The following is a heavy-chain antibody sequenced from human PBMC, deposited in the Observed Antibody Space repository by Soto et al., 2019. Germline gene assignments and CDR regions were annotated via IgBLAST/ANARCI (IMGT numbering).Heavy chain of an antibody. V-gene: IGHV4-39*01. CDR1: GGSISSSSYY. D-gene: IGHD5-18*01. CDR2: IFYSGST. Sequence: SETLSLTCTVSGGSISSSSYYWSWIRQPPGKGLEWIGSIFYSGSTYYNPSLKSRVTISVDTSKNHYSLKLSSVTAADTSVYYCACFFSRRYSYGLYYYGMDVWGQGTTVTDPS. J-gene: IGHJ6*02. CDR3: ACFFSRRYSYGLYYYGMDV.